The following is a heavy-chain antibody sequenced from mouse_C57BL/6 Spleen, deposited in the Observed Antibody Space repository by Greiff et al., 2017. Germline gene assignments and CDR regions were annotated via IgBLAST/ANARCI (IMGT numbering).Heavy chain of an antibody. CDR2: IYPGDGDP. Sequence: VQLQQSGPELVKPGASVKISCKASGYAFSSSWMNWVKQRPGKGLEWIGRIYPGDGDPNYNGKFKGKATLTADKSSSTAYLQLSSLTSEDSAVYFCARDGCNGSSSWYFDVWGTGTTVTVSS. CDR3: ARDGCNGSSSWYFDV. CDR1: GYAFSSSW. J-gene: IGHJ1*03. D-gene: IGHD1-1*01. V-gene: IGHV1-82*01.